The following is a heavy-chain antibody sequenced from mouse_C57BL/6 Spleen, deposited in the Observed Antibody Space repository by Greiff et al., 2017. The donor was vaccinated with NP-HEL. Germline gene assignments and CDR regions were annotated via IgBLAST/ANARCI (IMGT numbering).Heavy chain of an antibody. V-gene: IGHV1-19*01. CDR1: GYTFTDYY. Sequence: EVQLQQSGPVLVKPGASVKMSCKASGYTFTDYYMNWVKQSHGKSLEWIGVINPYNGGTSYNQKFKGKATLTVDKSSSTAYMELNSLTSEESAVYYCARSEPWFAYWGQGTLVTVSA. CDR3: ARSEPWFAY. CDR2: INPYNGGT. J-gene: IGHJ3*01.